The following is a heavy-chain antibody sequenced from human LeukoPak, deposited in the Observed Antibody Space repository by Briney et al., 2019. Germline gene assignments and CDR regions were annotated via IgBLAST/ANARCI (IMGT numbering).Heavy chain of an antibody. CDR1: GFTFSSYW. Sequence: GGSLRLSCAASGFTFSSYWMHWVRQAPGKGLVWVSRINSDGSSTSYADSVKGRLTISRDNAKNTLYLQMNSLRAEDTAVYYCARGYCTNGVCYYYYYYYMDVWAKGPRSPSP. V-gene: IGHV3-74*01. J-gene: IGHJ6*03. CDR2: INSDGSST. CDR3: ARGYCTNGVCYYYYYYYMDV. D-gene: IGHD2-8*01.